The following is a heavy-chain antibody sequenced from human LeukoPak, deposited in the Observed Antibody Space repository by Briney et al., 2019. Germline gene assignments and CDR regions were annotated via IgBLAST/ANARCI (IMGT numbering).Heavy chain of an antibody. D-gene: IGHD3-3*01. Sequence: GSLRLSCTASGFTFDNYAMSWVRQAPGQGLEWVSAVSGTAKNTYYADSVKGRFTTSRDNSNNTVYLQMKSLRAEDTAVCYCAKSHRGGLRFMVGFFYMDVWGSGTTVAVSS. CDR2: VSGTAKNT. CDR3: AKSHRGGLRFMVGFFYMDV. CDR1: GFTFDNYA. V-gene: IGHV3-23*01. J-gene: IGHJ6*03.